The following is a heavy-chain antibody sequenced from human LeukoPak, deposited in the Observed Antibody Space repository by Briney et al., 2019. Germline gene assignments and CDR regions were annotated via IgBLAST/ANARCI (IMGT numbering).Heavy chain of an antibody. CDR3: AKGKINHNGAFDA. CDR2: INNFVQNT. D-gene: IGHD1-20*01. Sequence: GGSLRFSCVGSGFSFGSYPMSWVRQAPGKGLEWVSSINNFVQNTYYADSVKGRFTISRDNSEKSLFLQMSSLRVEDTAVYYCAKGKINHNGAFDAWGQGTRVTVSS. V-gene: IGHV3-23*05. CDR1: GFSFGSYP. J-gene: IGHJ3*01.